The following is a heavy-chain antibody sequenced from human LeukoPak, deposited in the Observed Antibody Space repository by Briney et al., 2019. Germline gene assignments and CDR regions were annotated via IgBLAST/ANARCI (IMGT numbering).Heavy chain of an antibody. Sequence: PGESLKISFKVSGYSFTAYWIGWVRQMPGKGLEWMGIIYPGYSETRYSPSFQGQVTISADKSISTAYLQWSSLKASDTAMYYCARVASGSYYYYYYYMDVWGKGTTVTVSS. J-gene: IGHJ6*03. CDR1: GYSFTAYW. V-gene: IGHV5-51*01. CDR3: ARVASGSYYYYYYYMDV. CDR2: IYPGYSET. D-gene: IGHD3-10*01.